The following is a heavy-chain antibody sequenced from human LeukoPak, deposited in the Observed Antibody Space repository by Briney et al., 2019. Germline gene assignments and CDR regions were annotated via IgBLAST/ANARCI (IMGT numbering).Heavy chain of an antibody. Sequence: SLRLSCAASGFSFGTSGMHWVRQAPGKGREWVAVIRSDGTNKHYADSVKGRFTISRDNSRNPLYLQMNSLRIEDTAVYYCARYCSSTSCSHNGFDIWGQGTLVTVS. CDR3: ARYCSSTSCSHNGFDI. V-gene: IGHV3-33*01. CDR1: GFSFGTSG. J-gene: IGHJ3*02. CDR2: IRSDGTNK. D-gene: IGHD2-2*01.